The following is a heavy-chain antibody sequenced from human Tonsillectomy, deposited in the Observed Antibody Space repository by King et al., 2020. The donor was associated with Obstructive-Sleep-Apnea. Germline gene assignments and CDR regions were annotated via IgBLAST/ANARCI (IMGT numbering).Heavy chain of an antibody. CDR3: ARGEVDYYDSSGYYYGGYLDY. J-gene: IGHJ4*02. Sequence: VQLVESGGGVVQPGSSLRLSCAASGFTFSSYAMHWVRQAPGKGLEWVAVISYDGSDKYYADSVKGRFTISRDDSRNTLYLQMNSLRAEDTAVYYCARGEVDYYDSSGYYYGGYLDYWGQGTLVTVSS. CDR2: ISYDGSDK. V-gene: IGHV3-30*04. CDR1: GFTFSSYA. D-gene: IGHD3-22*01.